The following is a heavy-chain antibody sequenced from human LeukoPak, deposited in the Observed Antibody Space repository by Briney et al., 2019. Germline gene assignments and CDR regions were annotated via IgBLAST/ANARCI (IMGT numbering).Heavy chain of an antibody. V-gene: IGHV4-30-2*01. D-gene: IGHD3-3*01. CDR2: IYHSGST. CDR1: GGSISSGGYY. J-gene: IGHJ3*02. Sequence: PSETLSLTCTVSGGSISSGGYYWSWIRQPPGKGLEWIGYIYHSGSTYYNPSLKSRVTISVDRSKNQFSLKLSSVTAADTAVYYCARDPTTIFGAFDIWGQGTMVTVSS. CDR3: ARDPTTIFGAFDI.